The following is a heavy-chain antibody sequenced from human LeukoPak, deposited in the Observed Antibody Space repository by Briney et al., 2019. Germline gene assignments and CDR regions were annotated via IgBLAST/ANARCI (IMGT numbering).Heavy chain of an antibody. CDR3: AKDLTYTSGRDRTVPDAFDI. CDR1: KFTFSSYA. CDR2: ISGSGGST. D-gene: IGHD6-19*01. V-gene: IGHV3-23*01. Sequence: PGGSLRLSCAASKFTFSSYAMSWVRQAPGKGLEWVSTISGSGGSTYYADSVKGRFTISRDNSKNTLYLQMNSLRAEDTAVYYCAKDLTYTSGRDRTVPDAFDIWGQGTMVTVSS. J-gene: IGHJ3*02.